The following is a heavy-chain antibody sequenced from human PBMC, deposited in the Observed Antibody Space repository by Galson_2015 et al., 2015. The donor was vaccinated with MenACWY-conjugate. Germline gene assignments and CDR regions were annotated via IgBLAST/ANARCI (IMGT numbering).Heavy chain of an antibody. J-gene: IGHJ4*02. CDR2: IDPVRDTT. D-gene: IGHD1-26*01. Sequence: SVKVSCKASGYSFTSYYIHWVRQAPGQGLEWVGVIDPVRDTTKYAQNFQGRVSMTRDTSTTTVFMELSSLRSEDTAVHYCARSPLRWSDPGPFDYWGQGTLVTVSS. V-gene: IGHV1-46*01. CDR3: ARSPLRWSDPGPFDY. CDR1: GYSFTSYY.